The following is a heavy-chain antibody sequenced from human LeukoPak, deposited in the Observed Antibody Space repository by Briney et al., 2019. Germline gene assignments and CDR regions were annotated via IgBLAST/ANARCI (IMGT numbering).Heavy chain of an antibody. J-gene: IGHJ5*02. CDR3: ARGGVNYKIAGP. Sequence: AETLSLTCTVSGGSITSYYWSWIRQPPGKGLEWIGYIYYSGSTNYNPSLKSRVTISVDTSKNQFSLKLSSVTAADTAVYYCARGGVNYKIAGPWGQGALVTVSS. CDR2: IYYSGST. CDR1: GGSITSYY. D-gene: IGHD3-10*01. V-gene: IGHV4-59*01.